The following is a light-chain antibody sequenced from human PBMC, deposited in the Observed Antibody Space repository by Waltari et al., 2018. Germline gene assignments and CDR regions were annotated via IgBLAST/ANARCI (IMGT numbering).Light chain of an antibody. V-gene: IGKV2-40*01. CDR1: QSLLDSEDGNTF. J-gene: IGKJ4*01. CDR3: MQSIEYALT. Sequence: DIVMTQTPLSLPVTLGEPASISCRSSQSLLDSEDGNTFLDWYLQKPGQSPQLLIYDVSNRASGVPDRFSGSGSDTDFTLKIIRVEPEDVGIYYCMQSIEYALTFGGGTKVEIK. CDR2: DVS.